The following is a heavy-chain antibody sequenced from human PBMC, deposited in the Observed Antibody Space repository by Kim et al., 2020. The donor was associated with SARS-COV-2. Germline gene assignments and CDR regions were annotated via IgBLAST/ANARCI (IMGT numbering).Heavy chain of an antibody. CDR2: IRSKAYGGTT. D-gene: IGHD1-26*01. Sequence: GGSLRLSCTGSGFTFNDYAVTWVRQAPGKGLEWVGFIRSKAYGGTTHFAASVKDRFTISRDDSKSIAHLQMNSLKAEDTAVYYCTRGWWELPCWGQGALVTVSS. CDR1: GFTFNDYA. CDR3: TRGWWELPC. V-gene: IGHV3-49*04. J-gene: IGHJ4*02.